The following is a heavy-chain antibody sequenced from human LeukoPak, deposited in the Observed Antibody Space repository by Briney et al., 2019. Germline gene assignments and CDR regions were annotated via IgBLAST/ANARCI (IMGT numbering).Heavy chain of an antibody. D-gene: IGHD6-25*01. CDR1: GGSISSYY. V-gene: IGHV4-59*01. Sequence: PSETLSLTCSVSGGSISSYYWSWIRQPPGKGLEWIGYIYDSGSTSYNPSLQSRVTISIDTSKNQFSLRLTSVTAADTAVYYCARTDPLGFFDQWGPGTLVTVSS. J-gene: IGHJ4*02. CDR3: ARTDPLGFFDQ. CDR2: IYDSGST.